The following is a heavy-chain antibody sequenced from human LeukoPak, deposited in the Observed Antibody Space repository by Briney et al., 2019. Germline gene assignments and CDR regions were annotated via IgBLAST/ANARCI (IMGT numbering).Heavy chain of an antibody. CDR3: ARERTMIVVDQDAFDI. V-gene: IGHV1-46*01. CDR2: INPSGGST. Sequence: VASVKVSCKASGYTFTSYYMYWVRQAPGQGLEWMGIINPSGGSTSYAQKFQGRVTMTRDMSTSTVYMELSSLRSEDTAVYYCARERTMIVVDQDAFDIWGQETMVTVSS. D-gene: IGHD3-22*01. J-gene: IGHJ3*02. CDR1: GYTFTSYY.